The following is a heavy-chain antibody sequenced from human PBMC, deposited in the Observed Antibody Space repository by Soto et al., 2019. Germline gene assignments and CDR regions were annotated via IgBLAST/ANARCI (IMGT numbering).Heavy chain of an antibody. CDR3: ARDSSSTWITDGFDP. CDR2: IWYDGSNK. Sequence: PGGSLRLSCAASGFTFSSYGMHWVRQAPGKGLEWVAVIWYDGSNKYYADSVKGRFTISRDNSKNTLYLQMNSLRAEETDVYYCARDSSSTWITDGFDPWGQGT. J-gene: IGHJ5*02. CDR1: GFTFSSYG. D-gene: IGHD6-13*01. V-gene: IGHV3-33*01.